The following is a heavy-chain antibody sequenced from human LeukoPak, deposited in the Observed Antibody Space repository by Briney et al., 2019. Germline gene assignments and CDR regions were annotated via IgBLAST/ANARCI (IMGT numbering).Heavy chain of an antibody. CDR1: GFTFSTYA. J-gene: IGHJ6*02. CDR2: TGGSGATT. Sequence: GGSLRLSCAASGFTFSTYAMSWVRQAPGKGLEWVSGTGGSGATTYYADSVKGRFTISRDNSKNTLYLQMNSLRAEDTAVYYCAKDQATWLGYYAMDVWGQGTTVTVSS. D-gene: IGHD3-9*01. CDR3: AKDQATWLGYYAMDV. V-gene: IGHV3-23*01.